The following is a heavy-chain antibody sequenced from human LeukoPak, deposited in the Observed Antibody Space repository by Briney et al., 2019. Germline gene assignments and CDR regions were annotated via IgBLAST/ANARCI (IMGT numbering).Heavy chain of an antibody. CDR2: INPNSGGT. CDR1: GYTFTGYY. Sequence: GASVKVSCKASGYTFTGYYMHWVRQAPGQGLEWMGWINPNSGGTNYAQKFQGRVTMTRDTSISTAYMELSRLRSDDTAVYYCAVIEDYGDYFFPYYYYYGMDVWGQGTTVTVSS. V-gene: IGHV1-2*02. J-gene: IGHJ6*02. CDR3: AVIEDYGDYFFPYYYYYGMDV. D-gene: IGHD4-17*01.